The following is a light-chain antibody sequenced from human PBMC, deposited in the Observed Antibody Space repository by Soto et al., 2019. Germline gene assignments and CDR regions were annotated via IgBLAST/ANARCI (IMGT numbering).Light chain of an antibody. CDR1: HSVSNN. J-gene: IGKJ3*01. Sequence: ETVMTQSPATLSVSPGETATLSCRAEHSVSNNLAWYQQKPGQAPKLLIYRASTRTTGIPARFSGSGSGTDFTLTISSLDPEDFAFYYCQQRSRWPFTFGPGTKVDIK. CDR3: QQRSRWPFT. CDR2: RAS. V-gene: IGKV3-15*01.